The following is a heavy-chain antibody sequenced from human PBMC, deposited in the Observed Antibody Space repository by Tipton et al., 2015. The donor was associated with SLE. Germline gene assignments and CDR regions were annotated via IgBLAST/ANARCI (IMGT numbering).Heavy chain of an antibody. Sequence: SLRLSCAASGFTFSSYTMNWVRQAPGKGLEWVSSISTRSSYIYYADSVKGRFTISRDNAKNSLYLQMNSLRAEDTAVYYCARDVHSGSYTDYWGQGILVTVSS. V-gene: IGHV3-21*01. J-gene: IGHJ4*02. CDR2: ISTRSSYI. CDR1: GFTFSSYT. D-gene: IGHD1-26*01. CDR3: ARDVHSGSYTDY.